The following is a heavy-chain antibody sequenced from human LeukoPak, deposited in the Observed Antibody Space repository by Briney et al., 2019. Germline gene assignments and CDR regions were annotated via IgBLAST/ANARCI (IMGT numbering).Heavy chain of an antibody. CDR3: ARVSGYCSGGTCYGLPSHGLDV. V-gene: IGHV1-18*01. CDR1: GYTFTSYG. J-gene: IGHJ6*02. Sequence: VSVKVSCKASGYTFTSYGISWVRQAPGQGLEWMGWISAYNGNTNYAQKLQGRVTMTTDTSTSTAYMELRSLRSEDTAVYYCARVSGYCSGGTCYGLPSHGLDVWGQGTPVTVSS. D-gene: IGHD2-15*01. CDR2: ISAYNGNT.